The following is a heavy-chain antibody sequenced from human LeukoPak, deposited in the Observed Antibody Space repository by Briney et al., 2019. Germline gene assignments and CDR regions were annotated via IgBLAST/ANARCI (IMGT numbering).Heavy chain of an antibody. D-gene: IGHD4-17*01. CDR3: AKALRGQNFGAAP. CDR2: INPNSGDT. J-gene: IGHJ4*02. V-gene: IGHV1-2*02. Sequence: ASVKVSCKVSGYSLSEMSIHWVRQAPGQGLEWMGWINPNSGDTNCTQRLHGRVTVTRDRSITTAYMELNSLRSDDTAVYYCAKALRGQNFGAAPWGQGTLVTVSS. CDR1: GYSLSEMS.